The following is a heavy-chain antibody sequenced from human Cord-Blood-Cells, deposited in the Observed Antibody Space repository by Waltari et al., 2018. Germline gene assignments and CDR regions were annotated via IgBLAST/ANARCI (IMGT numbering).Heavy chain of an antibody. CDR2: KSYERSNK. D-gene: IGHD5-12*01. J-gene: IGHJ5*02. Sequence: QVQLVESGGGVVQPGRSLRLSCAASGFTFSSYAMYWVRQAPGKGLEWVGVKSYERSNKYYADSVNGRLTISRDNSKNTLYLQMNSRRAEDTAVYYCARDRDGYNNWFDPWRQGTLVTVSS. CDR1: GFTFSSYA. CDR3: ARDRDGYNNWFDP. V-gene: IGHV3-30-3*01.